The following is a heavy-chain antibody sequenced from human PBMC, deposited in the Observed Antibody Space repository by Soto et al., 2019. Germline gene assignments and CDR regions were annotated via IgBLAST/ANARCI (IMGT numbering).Heavy chain of an antibody. CDR1: GGSISSGGYY. CDR3: ARDDYGDSYYGMDV. J-gene: IGHJ6*02. V-gene: IGHV4-31*03. Sequence: SETLSLTCTVSGGSISSGGYYWSWIRQHPGKGLEWIGYIYYSGSTYYNPSLKSRVTISVDTSKNQFSLKLSSVTAADTAVYYCARDDYGDSYYGMDVWGQGTTVTVSS. CDR2: IYYSGST. D-gene: IGHD4-17*01.